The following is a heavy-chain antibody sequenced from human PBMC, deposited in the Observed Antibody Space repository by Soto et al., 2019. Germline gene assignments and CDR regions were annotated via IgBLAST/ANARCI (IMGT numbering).Heavy chain of an antibody. Sequence: QLQLQESGSGLVKPSQTLSLTCAVSGGSISRGGYYWSWIRQPPGKGLEWIGYIYHSGSTNYNPSLKSRVTISVDRSKNQFSLKLSSVTAADTAVYYCAAGGGLPRYYWGQGTLVTVSS. J-gene: IGHJ4*02. CDR3: AAGGGLPRYY. CDR1: GGSISRGGYY. CDR2: IYHSGST. D-gene: IGHD5-12*01. V-gene: IGHV4-30-2*01.